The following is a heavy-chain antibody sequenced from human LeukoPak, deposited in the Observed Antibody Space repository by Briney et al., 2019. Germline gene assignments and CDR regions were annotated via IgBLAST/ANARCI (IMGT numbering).Heavy chain of an antibody. J-gene: IGHJ6*02. CDR3: ARGMLGIAVAVDDYYCGMDV. CDR2: IYTSGST. V-gene: IGHV4-4*07. CDR1: GGSISSYY. Sequence: SETLSLTCTVSGGSISSYYWSWIRQPAGKGLEWIGRIYTSGSTNYNPSLKSRVTMSVDTSKNQFSLKLSSVTAADTAVYYCARGMLGIAVAVDDYYCGMDVWGQGTTVTVSS. D-gene: IGHD6-19*01.